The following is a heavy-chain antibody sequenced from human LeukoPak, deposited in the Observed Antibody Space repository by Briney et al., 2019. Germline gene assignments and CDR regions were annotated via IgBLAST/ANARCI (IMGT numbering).Heavy chain of an antibody. CDR1: GFPFNSYA. D-gene: IGHD6-6*01. CDR2: ISDSGGNT. Sequence: PGGSLRLSCAASGFPFNSYAMSWVRQAPWERLQWVSGISDSGGNTYYADSVRGRFTISRDNSKNTLYLQMNSLRAEDTAVYYCARHRSSWLIDYWGQGTLVTVSS. CDR3: ARHRSSWLIDY. V-gene: IGHV3-23*01. J-gene: IGHJ4*02.